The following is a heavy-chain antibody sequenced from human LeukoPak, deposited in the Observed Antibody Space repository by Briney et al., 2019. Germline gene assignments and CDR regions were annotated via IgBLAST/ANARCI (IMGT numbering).Heavy chain of an antibody. CDR3: ARGATMVRGGSSYYFDY. V-gene: IGHV4-31*03. J-gene: IGHJ4*02. CDR1: GGSISSGGYY. CDR2: IYYSGST. D-gene: IGHD3-10*01. Sequence: SETLSLSCTVSGGSISSGGYYWSWIRQHPGKGLEWIGYIYYSGSTYYNPSLKSRVTISVDTSKNQFSLKLSSVTAADTAVYYCARGATMVRGGSSYYFDYWGQGTLVTVSS.